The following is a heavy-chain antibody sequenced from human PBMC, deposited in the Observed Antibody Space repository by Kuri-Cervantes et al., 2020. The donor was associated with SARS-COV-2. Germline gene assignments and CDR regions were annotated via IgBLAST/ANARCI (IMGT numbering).Heavy chain of an antibody. V-gene: IGHV3-30*04. CDR3: ARERYIMVGGVILRSEFDY. J-gene: IGHJ4*02. CDR1: GFTFSNHA. CDR2: KAFDERDT. Sequence: GGSLRLSCAAYGFTFSNHAFHWVRQAPGKGLEWVALKAFDERDTHYADSVKGRFTLSRDNSKNALYLQMNSLRPEDTALYYCARERYIMVGGVILRSEFDYWGQGTLVTVSS. D-gene: IGHD3-10*01.